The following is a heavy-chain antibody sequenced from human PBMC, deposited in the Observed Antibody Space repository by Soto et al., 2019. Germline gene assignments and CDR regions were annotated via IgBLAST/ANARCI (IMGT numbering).Heavy chain of an antibody. V-gene: IGHV4-59*01. J-gene: IGHJ3*02. CDR1: NGSIVNYY. D-gene: IGHD3-9*01. CDR2: IYYSGRT. CDR3: ASRLTEATSTGDGFDI. Sequence: QVQLQESGPGLVKPSETLSLTCTVSNGSIVNYYLSWIRQPPGKGLEWLGFIYYSGRTNYNTSLKSRVPISVDISKHQHSRRLSSVTAEDTAVYSCASRLTEATSTGDGFDIWGQGTMVTVSS.